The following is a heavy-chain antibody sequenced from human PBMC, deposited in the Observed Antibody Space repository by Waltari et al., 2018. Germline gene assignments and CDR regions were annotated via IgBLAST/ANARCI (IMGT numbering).Heavy chain of an antibody. Sequence: EVQLVESGGGLVQPGGSRRLSCAASGFNFWVYSMNWVRPAPGKGLEWVSDMTSDERTIYYADSVEGRFTISRDNAKGSVYLQMNSLRAEDTAVYYCARSVEGAFDVWGQGTMVTVSS. CDR3: ARSVEGAFDV. CDR1: GFNFWVYS. CDR2: MTSDERTI. V-gene: IGHV3-48*01. J-gene: IGHJ3*01.